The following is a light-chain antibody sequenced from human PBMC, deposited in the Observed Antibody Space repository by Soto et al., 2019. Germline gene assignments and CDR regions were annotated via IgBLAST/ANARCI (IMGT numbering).Light chain of an antibody. J-gene: IGLJ1*01. CDR3: SSYAGSTIPNFV. V-gene: IGLV2-8*01. CDR2: EVN. Sequence: VLTQPPSASGSPGQSVTISCTGTSSDVGGYNYVSWYQQHPGKAPKLMIYEVNKRPSGVPDRFSGSKSGNTASPTVSGLQAEDDFYYYCSSYAGSTIPNFVFGTGTNVNV. CDR1: SSDVGGYNY.